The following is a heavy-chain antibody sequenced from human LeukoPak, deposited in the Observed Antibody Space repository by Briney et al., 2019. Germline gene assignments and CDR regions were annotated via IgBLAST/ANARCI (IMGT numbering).Heavy chain of an antibody. J-gene: IGHJ4*02. CDR2: ICTSGST. D-gene: IGHD1-26*01. Sequence: SETLSLTCTVSGGSISSYYWSWIRQPAGKGREWIGRICTSGSTNYNPSLKSRVTMSVDTSKNQFSLKLSSVTAADTAVYYCARGGEWEPFDYWGQGTLVTVSS. CDR3: ARGGEWEPFDY. V-gene: IGHV4-4*07. CDR1: GGSISSYY.